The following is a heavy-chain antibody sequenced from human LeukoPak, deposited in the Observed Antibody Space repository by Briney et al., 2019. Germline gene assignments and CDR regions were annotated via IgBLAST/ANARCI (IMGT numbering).Heavy chain of an antibody. Sequence: ASVKVSCKASGYTFTGCYMHWVRQAPGQGLEWMGRINPNSGGTNYAQKFQGRVTMTRDPSISTAYMELSRLRSDDTAVYYCARGRHVLRYFDWSGEYFQHWGQGTLVTVSS. D-gene: IGHD3-9*01. V-gene: IGHV1-2*06. CDR2: INPNSGGT. CDR3: ARGRHVLRYFDWSGEYFQH. J-gene: IGHJ1*01. CDR1: GYTFTGCY.